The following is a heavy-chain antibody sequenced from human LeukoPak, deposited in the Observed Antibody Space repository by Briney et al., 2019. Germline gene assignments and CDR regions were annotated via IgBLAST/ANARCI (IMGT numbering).Heavy chain of an antibody. CDR3: ARALRSPDY. J-gene: IGHJ4*02. CDR2: IKQDGSEK. D-gene: IGHD4-17*01. CDR1: GFTCSSYG. Sequence: GGSLRLSCAASGFTCSSYGMHWVRQAPGKGLEWVANIKQDGSEKYYVDSVKGRFTISRDNAKNSLYLQMNSLRAEDTAVYYCARALRSPDYWGQGTLVTVSS. V-gene: IGHV3-7*01.